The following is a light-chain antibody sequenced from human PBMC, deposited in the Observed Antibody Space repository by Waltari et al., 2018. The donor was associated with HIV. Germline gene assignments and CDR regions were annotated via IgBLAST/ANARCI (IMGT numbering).Light chain of an antibody. CDR3: SSYTSSSLVV. CDR1: SSDVGGYNY. J-gene: IGLJ2*01. CDR2: EVS. Sequence: QSALTQPASVSGSPGQSITISCTGTSSDVGGYNYVSWYQQHPGKAPKLMIYEVSNRPSWVVNRFSGSKSGNTASLTISGLQAEDEADYYCSSYTSSSLVVFGGGTKLTVL. V-gene: IGLV2-14*01.